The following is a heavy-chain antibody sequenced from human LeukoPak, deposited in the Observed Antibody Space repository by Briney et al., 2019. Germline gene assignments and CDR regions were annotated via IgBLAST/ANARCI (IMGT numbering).Heavy chain of an antibody. D-gene: IGHD3-9*01. Sequence: ASVKVSCKASGYTFTSYGISWVRQAPGQGLEWMGWISAYNGNTNYAQKFQGRVTMTRDTSISTAYMELSRLRSDDTAVYYCARLNWLRYFDWLPFHSYFDLWGRGTLVTVSS. V-gene: IGHV1-18*01. J-gene: IGHJ2*01. CDR2: ISAYNGNT. CDR3: ARLNWLRYFDWLPFHSYFDL. CDR1: GYTFTSYG.